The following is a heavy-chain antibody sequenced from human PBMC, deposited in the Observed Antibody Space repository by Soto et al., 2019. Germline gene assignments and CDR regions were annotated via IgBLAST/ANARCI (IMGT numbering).Heavy chain of an antibody. CDR2: ISGSGGYT. D-gene: IGHD3-3*01. V-gene: IGHV3-23*01. CDR1: GFTFSDYA. Sequence: PGGSLRLSCAASGFTFSDYAMSWVRQAPGKGLEWVSAISGSGGYTYYADSVKGRFTISRNNSKNTLYLHMNSLRAEDTAVYYCAKDPTLNWSLQDYWGPGTLVTVSS. J-gene: IGHJ4*02. CDR3: AKDPTLNWSLQDY.